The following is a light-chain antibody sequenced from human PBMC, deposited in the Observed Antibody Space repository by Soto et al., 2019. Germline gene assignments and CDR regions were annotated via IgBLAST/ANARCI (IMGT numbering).Light chain of an antibody. CDR1: QSVSSSY. J-gene: IGKJ1*01. V-gene: IGKV3-15*01. CDR3: QQYNNWPPLT. Sequence: EIGLTQSPGTLSLSPGERATLSCRASQSVSSSYLAWYQQKPGQAPRLLIYGASTRASDIPARFSGSGSGTEFTLTISSLQSEDFAVYYCQQYNNWPPLTFGQGTKVDIK. CDR2: GAS.